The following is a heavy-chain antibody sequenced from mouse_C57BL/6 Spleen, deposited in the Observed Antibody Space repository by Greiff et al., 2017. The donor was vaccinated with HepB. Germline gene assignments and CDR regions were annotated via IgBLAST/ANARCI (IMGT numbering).Heavy chain of an antibody. CDR2: IDPSDSYT. CDR1: GYTFTSYW. CDR3: AKFPFDV. V-gene: IGHV1-69*01. Sequence: VQLQQPGAELVMPGASVKLSCKASGYTFTSYWMHWVKQRPGQGLEWIGEIDPSDSYTNYNQKFKGKSTLTGDKSSSTAYMQLSSLTSEDSAVYYCAKFPFDVWGTGTTVTVSS. J-gene: IGHJ1*03.